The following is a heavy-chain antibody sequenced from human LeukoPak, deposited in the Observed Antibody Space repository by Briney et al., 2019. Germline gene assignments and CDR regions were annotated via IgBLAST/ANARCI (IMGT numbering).Heavy chain of an antibody. Sequence: PGGSLRLSCAASGFTVSSNYMSWVRQAPGKGLEWVSVIYSGGSTYYADSVKGRFTISRDNSKNTLYLQMNSLRAEDTAVYYCARDVAAAVRGYFDYWGQGTLVTVSS. V-gene: IGHV3-53*05. J-gene: IGHJ4*02. CDR2: IYSGGST. D-gene: IGHD6-13*01. CDR1: GFTVSSNY. CDR3: ARDVAAAVRGYFDY.